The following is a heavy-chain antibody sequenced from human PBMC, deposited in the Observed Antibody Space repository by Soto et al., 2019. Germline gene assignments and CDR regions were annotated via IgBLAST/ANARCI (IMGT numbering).Heavy chain of an antibody. CDR3: TTEDYDRSGYYYFDH. CDR1: GFSFSNAY. J-gene: IGHJ4*02. Sequence: PGGSLRLSCAASGFSFSNAYMNWVRQAPGKGLEWVGRIKRTADGGTADYAAPAKGRFTISRDDSKNMLSLQMNSLKTEDTAVYYCTTEDYDRSGYYYFDHWGQGA. V-gene: IGHV3-15*07. D-gene: IGHD3-22*01. CDR2: IKRTADGGTA.